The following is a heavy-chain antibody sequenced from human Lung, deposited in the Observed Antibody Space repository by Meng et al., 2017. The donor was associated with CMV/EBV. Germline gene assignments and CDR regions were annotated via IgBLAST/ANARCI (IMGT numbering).Heavy chain of an antibody. CDR1: VYTFTSYG. Sequence: QVRMVRAGAEVKKPGASVNVSCKASVYTFTSYGISWVRQAPGQGLEWMGWISGYNGNTNYAQKLQGRVTMTTDTSTSTAYMELRSLRSDDTAVYYCAREADGATFDYWGQGTLVTVSS. CDR2: ISGYNGNT. J-gene: IGHJ4*02. CDR3: AREADGATFDY. D-gene: IGHD1-26*01. V-gene: IGHV1-18*01.